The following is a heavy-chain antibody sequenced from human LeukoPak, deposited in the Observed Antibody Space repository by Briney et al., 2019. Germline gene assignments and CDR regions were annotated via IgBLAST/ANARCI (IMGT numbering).Heavy chain of an antibody. Sequence: PGGSLRLSCAASGFTFSSYAMSWVRQAPGKGLEWVSAISGSGGSTYYADSVKGRFTISRDNSKNTLYLQMHSLRLEDTAVYYCAKDRSRNYDFWSGYPLHWGRGTRVPV. CDR1: GFTFSSYA. CDR3: AKDRSRNYDFWSGYPLH. D-gene: IGHD3-3*01. J-gene: IGHJ4*02. CDR2: ISGSGGST. V-gene: IGHV3-23*01.